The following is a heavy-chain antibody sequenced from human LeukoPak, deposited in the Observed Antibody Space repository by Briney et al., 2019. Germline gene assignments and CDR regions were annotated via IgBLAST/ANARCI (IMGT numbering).Heavy chain of an antibody. Sequence: GGSLRLSCAASGFTVSSNYMSGVRQARSKGREWVSVIHCDCSTYYTTSVKGRFTISRDNSKDTLYLQMNSLRAEETAVYYCAKHGGGSSSWSGFDYWGQGTLVTVSS. CDR2: IHCDCST. J-gene: IGHJ4*02. CDR1: GFTVSSNY. CDR3: AKHGGGSSSWSGFDY. D-gene: IGHD6-13*01. V-gene: IGHV3-66*02.